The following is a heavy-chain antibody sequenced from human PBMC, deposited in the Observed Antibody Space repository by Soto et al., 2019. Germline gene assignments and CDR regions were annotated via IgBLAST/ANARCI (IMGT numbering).Heavy chain of an antibody. Sequence: GGALRHSRRASGVSLFSYWLYQVRQATGKGLEWVAVISYDGSNKYYADSVKGRFTISRDDSKNTLYLQMNSLRAEDTAVYYCAKSLGSNYYYYGMDVWGQGTTVTVSS. CDR1: GVSLFSYW. J-gene: IGHJ6*02. CDR2: ISYDGSNK. V-gene: IGHV3-30*18. CDR3: AKSLGSNYYYYGMDV.